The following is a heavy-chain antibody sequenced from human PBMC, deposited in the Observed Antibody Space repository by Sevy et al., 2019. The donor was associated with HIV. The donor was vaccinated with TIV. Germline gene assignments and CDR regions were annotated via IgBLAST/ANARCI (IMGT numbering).Heavy chain of an antibody. CDR1: GFTFSSYA. CDR3: ASGITIFESSYFDY. Sequence: GGYLRLSCAASGFTFSSYAMSWVRQAPGKGLEWVSAISGSGGSTYYADSVKGRFTISRDNSKNTLYLQMNSLRAEDTAVYYCASGITIFESSYFDYWGQGTLVTVSS. D-gene: IGHD3-3*01. V-gene: IGHV3-23*01. CDR2: ISGSGGST. J-gene: IGHJ4*02.